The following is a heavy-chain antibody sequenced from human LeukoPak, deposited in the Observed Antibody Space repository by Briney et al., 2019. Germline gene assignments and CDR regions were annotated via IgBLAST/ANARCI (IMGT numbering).Heavy chain of an antibody. D-gene: IGHD1-1*01. V-gene: IGHV3-21*01. J-gene: IGHJ4*02. CDR2: IIGSSSFI. CDR1: GFPFRTYL. Sequence: GVPLRLSCAGSGFPFRTYLMTWARQAPGEGLEGVSSIIGSSSFISYADSAKGRFTISRDNDNNSLYLQMNSLRAEDTAVYYCARVSGTWKFDYWGQGTLVTVSS. CDR3: ARVSGTWKFDY.